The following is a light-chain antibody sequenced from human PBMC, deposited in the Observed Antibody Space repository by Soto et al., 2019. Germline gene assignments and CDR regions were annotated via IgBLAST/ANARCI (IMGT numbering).Light chain of an antibody. CDR1: QNLSRN. Sequence: EMVMTQSPATLSVSPGERATLSCRASQNLSRNLAWYQQQPGQAPRLLIYYASTRATGIPDRFSGSGSGTDFALTISSLQSEDSAVYYCQQYDNWPHTFGQGTKLEIK. CDR3: QQYDNWPHT. V-gene: IGKV3-15*01. J-gene: IGKJ2*01. CDR2: YAS.